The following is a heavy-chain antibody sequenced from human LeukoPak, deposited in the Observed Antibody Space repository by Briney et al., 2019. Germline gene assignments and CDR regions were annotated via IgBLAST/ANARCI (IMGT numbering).Heavy chain of an antibody. V-gene: IGHV3-30*04. Sequence: GGSLRLSCAVSGFTFSAYGMHWVRQASGKGLEWVAVISYDGSYQAYADSVKGRFTVSRDSSKNTLYLQLNSLRPEDTGLYYCARERRRDGYNYKDYWGQGTQVSVSS. CDR2: ISYDGSYQ. D-gene: IGHD5-24*01. CDR3: ARERRRDGYNYKDY. J-gene: IGHJ4*02. CDR1: GFTFSAYG.